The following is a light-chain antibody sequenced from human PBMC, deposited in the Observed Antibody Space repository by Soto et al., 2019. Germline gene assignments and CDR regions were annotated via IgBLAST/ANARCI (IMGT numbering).Light chain of an antibody. CDR1: QSVSDY. V-gene: IGKV3-20*01. Sequence: EIVMTQSPGTLSLSPGERATLSCRASQSVSDYLAWYQQKPGQPPRLPIYEASNRATGIPDRFSGSGSGTDFTLTISRLEPEDFAVYYCQQYGSSRTFGQGTKVDIK. J-gene: IGKJ1*01. CDR2: EAS. CDR3: QQYGSSRT.